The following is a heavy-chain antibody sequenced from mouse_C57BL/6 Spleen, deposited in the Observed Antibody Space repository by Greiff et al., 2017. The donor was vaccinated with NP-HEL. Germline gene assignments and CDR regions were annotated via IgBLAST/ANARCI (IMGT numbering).Heavy chain of an antibody. Sequence: EVQLVESGGGLVKPGGSLKLSCAASGFTFSDYGMHWVRQAPEKGLEWVAYISSGSSTIYYADTVKGRFTISRDNAKNTLFLQMTSLRSEDTAMYYCARWIYDGYYVFDYWGQGTTLTVSS. CDR3: ARWIYDGYYVFDY. J-gene: IGHJ2*01. CDR1: GFTFSDYG. V-gene: IGHV5-17*01. D-gene: IGHD2-3*01. CDR2: ISSGSSTI.